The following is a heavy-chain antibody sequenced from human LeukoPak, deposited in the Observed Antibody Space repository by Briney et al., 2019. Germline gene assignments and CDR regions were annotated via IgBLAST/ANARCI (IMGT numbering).Heavy chain of an antibody. V-gene: IGHV3-23*01. CDR1: GFAFSNFA. J-gene: IGHJ6*03. CDR2: MSGSGDGT. D-gene: IGHD3-16*01. CDR3: AKMMGQRLYDYCMDV. Sequence: GGSLRLSCAASGFAFSNFAMSWVRQAPGKGLEWVSAMSGSGDGTYYADSVKGRFTISRDNSKNTLYLQMNSLRAEDTAVYYCAKMMGQRLYDYCMDVWGKGTRSPSP.